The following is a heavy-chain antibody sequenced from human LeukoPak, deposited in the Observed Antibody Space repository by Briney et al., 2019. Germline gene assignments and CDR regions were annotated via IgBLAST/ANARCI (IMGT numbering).Heavy chain of an antibody. D-gene: IGHD6-6*01. J-gene: IGHJ4*02. V-gene: IGHV4-38-2*02. CDR2: IYHSGST. Sequence: SETLSLTCTVSGYSISSGYYWGWIRQPPGKGLAWIGSIYHSGSTYYNPSLKSRVTISVDTSKNQFSLKLSSVTAADTAVYYCARPTRGPARLFDSWGQGTLVTVSS. CDR1: GYSISSGYY. CDR3: ARPTRGPARLFDS.